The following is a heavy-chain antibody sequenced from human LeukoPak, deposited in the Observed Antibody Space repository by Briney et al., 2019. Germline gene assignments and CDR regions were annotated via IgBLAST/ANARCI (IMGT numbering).Heavy chain of an antibody. CDR3: ARDGAYCGGDCYPYYFDY. V-gene: IGHV3-21*01. CDR1: GFTFSSYS. CDR2: ISSSGSYI. J-gene: IGHJ4*02. Sequence: GGSLRLSCAASGFTFSSYSMNWVRQAPGKGLEWVSSISSSGSYIYYADSVKGRFTISRDNAKNSLYLQMNSLRAEDTAVYYCARDGAYCGGDCYPYYFDYWGQGTLVTVSS. D-gene: IGHD2-21*01.